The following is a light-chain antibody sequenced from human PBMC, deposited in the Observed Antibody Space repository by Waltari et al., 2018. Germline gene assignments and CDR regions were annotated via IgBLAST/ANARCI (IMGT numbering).Light chain of an antibody. CDR1: QRVGGH. Sequence: EIVMTQSPGTLSVSPGERVTLSCRASQRVGGHSAWYQQKRGQAPRLLIYGASARATGVPARFSGSGSETEFTLTINSLQSEDFAVYYCQQYSNWPFTFGQGTKLEIK. J-gene: IGKJ2*01. V-gene: IGKV3-15*01. CDR2: GAS. CDR3: QQYSNWPFT.